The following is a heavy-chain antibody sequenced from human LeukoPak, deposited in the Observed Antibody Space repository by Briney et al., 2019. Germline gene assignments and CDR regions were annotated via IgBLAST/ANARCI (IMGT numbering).Heavy chain of an antibody. Sequence: SETLSLTCVVSGGSVSGYYWGWIRQPPGRGLEWIGYVYYSGSTNYNPSFKSRITISEDTSRNQFSLQLSSVTAADTAVYYCARIHRYCSGGACYVLDNWGQGTLVAVSS. CDR1: GGSVSGYY. J-gene: IGHJ4*02. V-gene: IGHV4-59*02. CDR3: ARIHRYCSGGACYVLDN. CDR2: VYYSGST. D-gene: IGHD2-15*01.